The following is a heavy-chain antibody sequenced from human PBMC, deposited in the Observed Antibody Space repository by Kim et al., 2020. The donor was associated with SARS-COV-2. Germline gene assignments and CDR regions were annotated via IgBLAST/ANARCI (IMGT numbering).Heavy chain of an antibody. Sequence: ASVKVSCKASGYTFTSYYMHWVRQAPGQGLEWMGIINPSGGSTSYAQKFQGRVTMTGDTSTSTVYMELSSLRSEDTAVYYCARDRMVDTAMVTAYGMDVWGQGTTVTVSS. V-gene: IGHV1-46*01. J-gene: IGHJ6*02. D-gene: IGHD5-18*01. CDR1: GYTFTSYY. CDR2: INPSGGST. CDR3: ARDRMVDTAMVTAYGMDV.